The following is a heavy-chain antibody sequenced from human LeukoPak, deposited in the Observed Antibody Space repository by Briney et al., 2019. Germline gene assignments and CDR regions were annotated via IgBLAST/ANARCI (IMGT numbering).Heavy chain of an antibody. V-gene: IGHV3-48*03. D-gene: IGHD5-18*01. CDR3: AKARLEPPAMVISSVCPPGY. CDR1: GFTFSSYE. CDR2: ISSSGSTI. J-gene: IGHJ4*02. Sequence: HPGGSLRLSCAASGFTFSSYEMNWVRQAPGKGLEWVSYISSSGSTIYYADSVKGRFTISRDNAKNSLYLQMNSLRAEDTAVYYCAKARLEPPAMVISSVCPPGYWGQGTLVTVSS.